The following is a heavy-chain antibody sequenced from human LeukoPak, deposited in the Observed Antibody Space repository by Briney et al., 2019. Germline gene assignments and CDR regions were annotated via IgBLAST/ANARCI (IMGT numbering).Heavy chain of an antibody. CDR2: ISSSSSYT. CDR1: GFTFSDYY. V-gene: IGHV3-11*03. J-gene: IGHJ4*02. D-gene: IGHD5-18*01. Sequence: PGGSLRLSCAASGFTFSDYYMSWIRQAPGKGLEWVSYISSSSSYTNYADSVKGRFTISRDNSQNTLYLQMNSLRAEDTAIYYCAKELRGYIYGYDYWGQGTLVTVSS. CDR3: AKELRGYIYGYDY.